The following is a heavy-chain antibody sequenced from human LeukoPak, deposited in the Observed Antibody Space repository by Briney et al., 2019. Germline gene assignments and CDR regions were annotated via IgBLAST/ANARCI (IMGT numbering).Heavy chain of an antibody. Sequence: GGSLRLSCAASGFTFSSYWMSWVRQAPGKGLEWVANIKQDGSEKYYVDSVKGRFTISRDNAKNSLYLQMNSLRAEDTAVYYCARDTTVSITMVRGPDYWGQGTLVTVSS. V-gene: IGHV3-7*01. J-gene: IGHJ4*02. D-gene: IGHD3-10*01. CDR1: GFTFSSYW. CDR2: IKQDGSEK. CDR3: ARDTTVSITMVRGPDY.